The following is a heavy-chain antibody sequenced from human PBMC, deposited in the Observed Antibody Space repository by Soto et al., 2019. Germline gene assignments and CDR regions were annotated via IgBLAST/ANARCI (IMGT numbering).Heavy chain of an antibody. CDR1: GDSISSSNYY. Sequence: HLQLQESGPGLVKPSETLSLTCTVSGDSISSSNYYWGWIRQPPGKGLEWIANIYYSGITYCNPSLKSRVAISVASSKNQFSLKLSSVSAADTAIYYCARSNSGYYKWFDPWGQGTLVTVSS. D-gene: IGHD3-22*01. J-gene: IGHJ5*02. V-gene: IGHV4-39*01. CDR2: IYYSGIT. CDR3: ARSNSGYYKWFDP.